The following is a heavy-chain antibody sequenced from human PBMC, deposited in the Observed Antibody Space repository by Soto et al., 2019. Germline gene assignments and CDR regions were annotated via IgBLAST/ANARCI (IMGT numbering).Heavy chain of an antibody. V-gene: IGHV4-30-4*01. J-gene: IGHJ5*02. CDR2: IYYSGST. CDR3: ARGALGYCSSTSCSPAPNNWFDP. CDR1: GGSINIDHYH. Sequence: SETLSLTCTVSGGSINIDHYHWTWIRQTPGKGLEWIGYIYYSGSTNYNPSLKSRVTISVDTPKNQFSLQLNSVTPEDTAVYYCARGALGYCSSTSCSPAPNNWFDPWGQGTLVTVSS. D-gene: IGHD2-2*01.